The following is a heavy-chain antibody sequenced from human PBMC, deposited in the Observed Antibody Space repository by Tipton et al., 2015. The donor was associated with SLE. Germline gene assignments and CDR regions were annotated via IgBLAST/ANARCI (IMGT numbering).Heavy chain of an antibody. CDR1: SGSISSHY. CDR2: IYSIGRT. Sequence: TLSLTCSVSSGSISSHYWNWIRQPPGKGLEWIGYIYSIGRTNYKASLRSRLTISLDTSKNQFSLKLSSVTATDTAVYYCARGHPGAFDIWGRGAMVTVSS. V-gene: IGHV4-4*09. CDR3: ARGHPGAFDI. J-gene: IGHJ3*02.